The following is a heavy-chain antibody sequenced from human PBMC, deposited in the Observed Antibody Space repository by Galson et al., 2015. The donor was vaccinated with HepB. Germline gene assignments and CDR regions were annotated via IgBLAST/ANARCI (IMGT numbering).Heavy chain of an antibody. Sequence: SLRLSCAASGFTFSNAWMSWVRQAPGKGLEWVGRIKSKTDGGTTDYAAPVKGRFTISRDDSKNTLYLQMNSLKTEDTAVYYCTTDRSGSYYARGDLDYWGQGTLVTVSS. J-gene: IGHJ4*02. CDR2: IKSKTDGGTT. D-gene: IGHD1-26*01. CDR1: GFTFSNAW. CDR3: TTDRSGSYYARGDLDY. V-gene: IGHV3-15*01.